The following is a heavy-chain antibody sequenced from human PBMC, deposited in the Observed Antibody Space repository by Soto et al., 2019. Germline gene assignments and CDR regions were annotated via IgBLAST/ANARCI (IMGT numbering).Heavy chain of an antibody. Sequence: SETLSLTCTDSGGSISSSSYYWCWIRQPPGKGLEWIGSIYYSGGTYYNPSLKSRVTISVDTSKNQFSLKLSSVTAADTAVYYCARHARGSYYYGMDVWGQGTTVTVSS. CDR3: ARHARGSYYYGMDV. J-gene: IGHJ6*02. V-gene: IGHV4-39*01. CDR1: GGSISSSSYY. D-gene: IGHD1-26*01. CDR2: IYYSGGT.